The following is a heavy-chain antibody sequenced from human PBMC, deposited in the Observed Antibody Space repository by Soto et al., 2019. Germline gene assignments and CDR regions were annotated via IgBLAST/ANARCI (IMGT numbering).Heavy chain of an antibody. D-gene: IGHD2-2*02. V-gene: IGHV1-3*01. J-gene: IGHJ5*02. CDR3: ARQIVYCSSTSCYSENWFDP. CDR2: INAGNGNT. CDR1: GYTFTSYA. Sequence: ASVKVSCKASGYTFTSYAMHWVRQAPGQRLEWMGWINAGNGNTKYSQKFQGRVTITRDTSASTAYMELSSLRSEDTAVYYCARQIVYCSSTSCYSENWFDPWGQGTLVTV.